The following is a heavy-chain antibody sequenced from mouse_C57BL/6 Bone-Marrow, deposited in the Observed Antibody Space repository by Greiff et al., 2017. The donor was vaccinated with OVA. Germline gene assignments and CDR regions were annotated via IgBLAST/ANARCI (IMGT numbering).Heavy chain of an antibody. CDR1: GYSFTGSY. Sequence: VQLQQSGPELVKPGASVKISCTASGYSFTGSYMNWVKQSPEKSLEWIGEINPSTGGTTYNQKFKAKATLTVDNSSSTAYMQLKSLTSADSAVYDCAKWFLYAMDYWCQGTAVTVSA. CDR2: INPSTGGT. D-gene: IGHD1-3*01. J-gene: IGHJ4*01. V-gene: IGHV1-42*01. CDR3: AKWFLYAMDY.